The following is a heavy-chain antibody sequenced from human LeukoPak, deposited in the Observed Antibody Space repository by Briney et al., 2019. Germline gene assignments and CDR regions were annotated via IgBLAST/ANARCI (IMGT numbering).Heavy chain of an antibody. CDR2: INHSGST. Sequence: PSETLSLTCAVYGGSFSGYYWSWIRQPPGKGLEWIGEINHSGSTNYNPSLKSRVTISVDTSKNQFSLKLSSVTAADTAVYYCARGLVGYSYGARGQGTLVTVSS. CDR1: GGSFSGYY. CDR3: ARGLVGYSYGA. V-gene: IGHV4-34*01. D-gene: IGHD5-18*01. J-gene: IGHJ4*02.